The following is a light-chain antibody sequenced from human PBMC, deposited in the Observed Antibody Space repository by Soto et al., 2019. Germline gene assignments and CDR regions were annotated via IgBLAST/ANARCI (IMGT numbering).Light chain of an antibody. Sequence: EIVLTQSPGTLSLSPGERATLSCRASQSLNTNSLAWYQQKPGQTPRLLIYAASTRDTDIPDRFIGSGSGTDFALTITRLEPEDFALYYCQQYNASPLTFGPGTKVDIK. V-gene: IGKV3-20*01. J-gene: IGKJ3*01. CDR3: QQYNASPLT. CDR2: AAS. CDR1: QSLNTNS.